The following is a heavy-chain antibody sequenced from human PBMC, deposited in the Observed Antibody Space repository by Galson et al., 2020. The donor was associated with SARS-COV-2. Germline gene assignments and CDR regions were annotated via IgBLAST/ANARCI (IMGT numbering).Heavy chain of an antibody. CDR1: GFTFSNAW. Sequence: GGSLRLSCAASGFTFSNAWMSWVRQAPGKGLEWVGRIKSKNNGGTIEYAAPVKGRFIISRDDSKHTLSLQMNSLKSEDTAVYYCTAGDDTYWGQGTLVTVSS. CDR2: IKSKNNGGTI. V-gene: IGHV3-15*01. CDR3: TAGDDTY. J-gene: IGHJ4*02. D-gene: IGHD3-10*01.